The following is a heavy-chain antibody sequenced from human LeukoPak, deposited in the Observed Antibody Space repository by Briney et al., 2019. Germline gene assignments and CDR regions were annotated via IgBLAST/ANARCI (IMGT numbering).Heavy chain of an antibody. D-gene: IGHD6-13*01. CDR3: ARDMYSSSWFDY. Sequence: SVPVSCQASLYTFNHYYLQWVRQAPGQGLEGMGWINPHCGGTNYPQKVQGRVSMTRDTPISTPYMELSRLRSDDTAVYDCARDMYSSSWFDYWGQGTLPSVPS. V-gene: IGHV1-2*02. CDR2: INPHCGGT. J-gene: IGHJ4*02. CDR1: LYTFNHYY.